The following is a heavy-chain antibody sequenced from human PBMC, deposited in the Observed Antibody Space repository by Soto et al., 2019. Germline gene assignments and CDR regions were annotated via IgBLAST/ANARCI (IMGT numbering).Heavy chain of an antibody. Sequence: ASVKVSCKASGYTFTSYGISWVRQAPGQGLEWMGWISAYNGNTNYAQKLQGRVTMTTDTSTSTAYMELRSLRSDDTAVYYCARDLITMVRGVMYYYYYGMDVWGQGTTVTV. D-gene: IGHD3-10*01. CDR1: GYTFTSYG. CDR3: ARDLITMVRGVMYYYYYGMDV. J-gene: IGHJ6*02. CDR2: ISAYNGNT. V-gene: IGHV1-18*04.